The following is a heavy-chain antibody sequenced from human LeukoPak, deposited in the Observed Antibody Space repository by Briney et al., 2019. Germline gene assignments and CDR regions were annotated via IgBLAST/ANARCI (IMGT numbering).Heavy chain of an antibody. V-gene: IGHV1-8*01. J-gene: IGHJ4*02. D-gene: IGHD3-22*01. Sequence: ASVKVSCKASGYTFTVYDTIGGRQATGQRLEWMGWMNPNSGNTGYAQKFQGRVTMTRNTSISTAYIELSSLRSEDTAVYYCARGPYYYSSAHGGGVDYWGQGSLVTVSS. CDR1: GYTFTVYD. CDR3: ARGPYYYSSAHGGGVDY. CDR2: MNPNSGNT.